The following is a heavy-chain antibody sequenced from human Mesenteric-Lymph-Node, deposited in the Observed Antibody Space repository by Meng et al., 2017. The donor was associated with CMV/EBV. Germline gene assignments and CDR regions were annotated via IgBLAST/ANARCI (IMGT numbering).Heavy chain of an antibody. V-gene: IGHV3-49*04. Sequence: GGSLRLSCITSGFTFGDYAISWVRQAPGKGLEWVSFIRSEAHGGTTEYAASVKGRFTISRDNSKNTLYLEIKSLRAEDTAVYYCAKDRSYYEGGHHSMDVWGQGTTVTVSS. CDR2: IRSEAHGGTT. D-gene: IGHD1-26*01. CDR1: GFTFGDYA. J-gene: IGHJ6*02. CDR3: AKDRSYYEGGHHSMDV.